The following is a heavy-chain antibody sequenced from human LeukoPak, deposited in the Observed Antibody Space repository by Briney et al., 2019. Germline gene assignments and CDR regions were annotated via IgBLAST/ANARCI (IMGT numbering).Heavy chain of an antibody. CDR1: GFTFSSYA. J-gene: IGHJ4*02. CDR2: ISGSGGST. Sequence: GGSLRLSCAASGFTFSSYAMSWARQAPGKGLEWVSGISGSGGSTFYADSVKGRFTISRDDSKNTLYLQMNSLTAEDTAVYYCAKDASGSYWYYFDCWGQGTLVTVSS. V-gene: IGHV3-23*01. CDR3: AKDASGSYWYYFDC. D-gene: IGHD1-26*01.